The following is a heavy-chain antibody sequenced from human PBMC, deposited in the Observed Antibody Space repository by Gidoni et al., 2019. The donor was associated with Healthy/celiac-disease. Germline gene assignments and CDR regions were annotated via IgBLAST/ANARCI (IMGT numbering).Heavy chain of an antibody. V-gene: IGHV3-9*01. CDR3: AKDIASGAAGHFDY. Sequence: EVQLVESGGGLVQPGRSLRLSCAASGFTFDDYAMHWVRQAPGKGLEWVSGISWNSGSIGYADSVKGRFTISRDNAKNSLYLQMNSLRAEDTALYYCAKDIASGAAGHFDYWGQGTLVTVSS. D-gene: IGHD6-13*01. J-gene: IGHJ4*02. CDR2: ISWNSGSI. CDR1: GFTFDDYA.